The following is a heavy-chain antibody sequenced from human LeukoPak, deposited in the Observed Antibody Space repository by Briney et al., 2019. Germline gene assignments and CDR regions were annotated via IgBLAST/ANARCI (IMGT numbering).Heavy chain of an antibody. CDR2: IYHSGST. V-gene: IGHV4-30-2*01. CDR1: GGSISSGDYY. D-gene: IGHD6-19*01. CDR3: AREAQSDSSGWYWYFDL. J-gene: IGHJ2*01. Sequence: SQTLSLTCTVSGGSISSGDYYWSWIRQPPGKGLEWIGYIYHSGSTYYNPSLKSRVTISVDRSKNQFSLKLSSVTAADTAVYYCAREAQSDSSGWYWYFDLWGRGTLVTVSS.